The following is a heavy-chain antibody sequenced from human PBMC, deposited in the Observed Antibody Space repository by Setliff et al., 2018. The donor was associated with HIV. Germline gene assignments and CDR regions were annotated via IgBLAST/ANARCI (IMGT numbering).Heavy chain of an antibody. Sequence: EASVKVSCKASGYTFTNYGITWLRQAPGQGPEWMGWISTYSGSTKYAENLQGRVTMTTDTSTSTAYMELRSLRSDDTAVYYCARDPTTALHPPLNWFDPWGQGTLVTVSS. CDR3: ARDPTTALHPPLNWFDP. V-gene: IGHV1-18*01. CDR1: GYTFTNYG. CDR2: ISTYSGST. D-gene: IGHD4-17*01. J-gene: IGHJ5*02.